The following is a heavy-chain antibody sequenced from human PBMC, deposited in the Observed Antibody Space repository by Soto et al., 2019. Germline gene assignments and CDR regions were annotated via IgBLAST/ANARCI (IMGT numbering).Heavy chain of an antibody. CDR3: ARNATYSRSLSQYPGMDV. CDR2: IVPMFGTA. CDR1: GGIFDNFI. V-gene: IGHV1-69*13. Sequence: GASVKVSCKASGGIFDNFIMNWVRQTPGQGLEWMGGIVPMFGTATYAEKFKGRVTISATGSTSTAYMELTSLRSEDTAVYYCARNATYSRSLSQYPGMDVCGQGTTLTVSS. J-gene: IGHJ6*02. D-gene: IGHD6-13*01.